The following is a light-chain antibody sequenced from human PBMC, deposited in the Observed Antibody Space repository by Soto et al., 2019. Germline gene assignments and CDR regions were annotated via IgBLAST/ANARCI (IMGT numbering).Light chain of an antibody. CDR3: QQYYGTPYT. Sequence: DIVMTQSPDSLAVSLGERATINCKSSQSVLYSSNNKNYFAWYQQKPGQPLNLLIYWATTRESGVPDRFSGRGSGTEFALTINSRQAEDVAVYYCQQYYGTPYTFGQGTKLQIK. J-gene: IGKJ2*01. CDR2: WAT. CDR1: QSVLYSSNNKNY. V-gene: IGKV4-1*01.